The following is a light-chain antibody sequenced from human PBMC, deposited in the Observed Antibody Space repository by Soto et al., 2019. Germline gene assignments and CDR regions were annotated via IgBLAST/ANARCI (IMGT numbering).Light chain of an antibody. CDR2: EVS. J-gene: IGLJ1*01. CDR3: SSYTSSSTLGV. CDR1: SSDIGGYNY. Sequence: QSALTQPASVSGSPGQSITISCTGTSSDIGGYNYVSWYQQYPGNAPKLMISEVSNRPSGISNRFSGFKSANTAFLIISGLQAEDEADYFCSSYTSSSTLGVFGTGTKFTVL. V-gene: IGLV2-14*01.